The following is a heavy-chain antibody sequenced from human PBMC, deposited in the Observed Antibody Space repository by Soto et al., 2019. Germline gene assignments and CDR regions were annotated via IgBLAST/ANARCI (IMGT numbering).Heavy chain of an antibody. CDR3: ARSVGQFFDY. Sequence: PSETLSLTCTVSGGSISSYYWRWIRQPPGKGLEWIGYIYYSGSTNYNPSLKSRVTISVDTSKNQFSLTLSSVTAADTAVYYCARSVGQFFDYWGQGTLVTVSS. CDR2: IYYSGST. CDR1: GGSISSYY. J-gene: IGHJ4*02. V-gene: IGHV4-59*01.